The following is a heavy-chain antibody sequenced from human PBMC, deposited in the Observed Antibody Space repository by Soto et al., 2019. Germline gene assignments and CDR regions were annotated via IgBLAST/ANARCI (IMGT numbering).Heavy chain of an antibody. CDR3: ARAQYYYDGSGPTGWYFDL. J-gene: IGHJ2*01. Sequence: HPGGSLRLSCAASGFTFSSYAMHWVRQAPGKGLEYVSAISSNGGSTYYADSVKGRFTISRDNSKNTLYLQMGSLRAEDMAVYYCARAQYYYDGSGPTGWYFDLWGRGTLVTVSS. CDR1: GFTFSSYA. CDR2: ISSNGGST. D-gene: IGHD3-22*01. V-gene: IGHV3-64*02.